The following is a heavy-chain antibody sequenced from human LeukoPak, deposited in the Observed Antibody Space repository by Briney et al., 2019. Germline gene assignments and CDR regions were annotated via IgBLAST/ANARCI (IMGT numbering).Heavy chain of an antibody. CDR3: AKDLSRTYDY. V-gene: IGHV3-43*02. Sequence: GGSLRLSCAASGFTFDDYIMHWVRQAPGKGLEWVSFISGDTGYTKYADSVKGRFTISRDNSKNSLYLQMNSLRDEDTALYFCAKDLSRTYDYWGQGTLVTVSS. CDR2: ISGDTGYT. CDR1: GFTFDDYI. J-gene: IGHJ4*02.